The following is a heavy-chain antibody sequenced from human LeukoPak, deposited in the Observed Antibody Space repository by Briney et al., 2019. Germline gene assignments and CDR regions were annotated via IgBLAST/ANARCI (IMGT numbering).Heavy chain of an antibody. CDR3: ARDPDYYGSGSYTDY. CDR1: GFTFSSYA. D-gene: IGHD3-10*01. CDR2: ISSSSSYI. Sequence: GGSLRLSCAASGFTFSSYAMNWVRQAPGKGLEWVSSISSSSSYIYYADSVKGRFTISRDNAKNSLYLQMNSLRAEDTAVYYCARDPDYYGSGSYTDYWGQGTLVTVSS. V-gene: IGHV3-21*01. J-gene: IGHJ4*02.